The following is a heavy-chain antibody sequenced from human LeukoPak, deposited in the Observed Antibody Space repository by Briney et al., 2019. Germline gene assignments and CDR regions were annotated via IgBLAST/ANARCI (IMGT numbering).Heavy chain of an antibody. CDR3: ARDRGGSAFDI. V-gene: IGHV3-74*01. J-gene: IGHJ3*02. CDR1: GFTFRSYW. CDR2: INSDGSST. D-gene: IGHD3-10*01. Sequence: PGGSLRLSCAPSGFTFRSYWMHWVRQAPGKGLVWVSRINSDGSSTSYADSVKGRFTISRDNAKNTLYLQMNSPRAEDTAVYHCARDRGGSAFDILGQGTMVTVSS.